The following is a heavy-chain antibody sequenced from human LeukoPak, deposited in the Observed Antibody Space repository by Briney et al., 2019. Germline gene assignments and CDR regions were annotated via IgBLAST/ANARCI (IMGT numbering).Heavy chain of an antibody. CDR3: ARTLGYCSSTNCFLTFDY. D-gene: IGHD2-2*01. J-gene: IGHJ4*02. CDR2: IKNDGSEE. CDR1: GFTFSSYW. Sequence: GGSLRLSCAASGFTFSSYWMTWVRQPPGKGLGGVANIKNDGSEEYYVDSVNGRFTISRDNAKNSLYLQMNSLRAEDTAVYYCARTLGYCSSTNCFLTFDYWGQGTLVTVSS. V-gene: IGHV3-7*04.